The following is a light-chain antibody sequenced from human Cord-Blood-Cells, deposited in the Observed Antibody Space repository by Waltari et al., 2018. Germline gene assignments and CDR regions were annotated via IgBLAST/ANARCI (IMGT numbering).Light chain of an antibody. CDR1: QGISSW. V-gene: IGKV1-12*01. Sequence: DTQMAQPQSSVSESVVDRVPITCRARQGISSWLAWYQQKPGKAPKLLIYAASSLQSGVPSRFSGSGSGTYFTLTISSLQPEDFATYYCQQANSFPWTFGQGTKVEIK. J-gene: IGKJ1*01. CDR2: AAS. CDR3: QQANSFPWT.